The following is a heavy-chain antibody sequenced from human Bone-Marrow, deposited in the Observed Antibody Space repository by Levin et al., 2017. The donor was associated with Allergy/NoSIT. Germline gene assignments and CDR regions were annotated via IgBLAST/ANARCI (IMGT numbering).Heavy chain of an antibody. CDR2: INHSGST. CDR3: ARGRLKWLRWCWFDP. V-gene: IGHV4-34*01. CDR1: GGSFSGYY. Sequence: SQTLSLTCAVYGGSFSGYYWSWIRQPPGKGLEWIGEINHSGSTNYNPSLKSRVTISVDTSKNQFSLKLSSVTAADTAVYYCARGRLKWLRWCWFDPWGQGTLVTVSS. D-gene: IGHD5-12*01. J-gene: IGHJ5*02.